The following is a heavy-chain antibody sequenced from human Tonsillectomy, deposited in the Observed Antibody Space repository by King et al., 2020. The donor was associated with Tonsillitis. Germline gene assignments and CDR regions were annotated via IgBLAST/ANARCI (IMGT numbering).Heavy chain of an antibody. CDR1: GYTFTNYD. J-gene: IGHJ5*02. D-gene: IGHD6-19*01. Sequence: VQLVESGAEVKKPGASVKVSCKASGYTFTNYDINWVRQAPGQGLEWMGWMNPNSGKTGYVQKFQGRVTMTGNTSISTAYMELSSLRSEDTAVYYCARWYQWLAWGQGTLVTVSS. CDR3: ARWYQWLA. V-gene: IGHV1-8*02. CDR2: MNPNSGKT.